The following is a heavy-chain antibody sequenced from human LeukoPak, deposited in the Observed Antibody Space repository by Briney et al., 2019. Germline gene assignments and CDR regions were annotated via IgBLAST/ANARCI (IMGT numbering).Heavy chain of an antibody. CDR2: INHSGST. D-gene: IGHD2-15*01. J-gene: IGHJ4*02. V-gene: IGHV4-34*01. Sequence: PSETLSLTCAVYGGSFSGYYWSWIRQPPGKGLEWIGEINHSGSTNYNPSLKSRVTISVDTSKNQFSLKPSSVTAADTAVYYCARRLVAGPLEYWGQGTLVTVSS. CDR1: GGSFSGYY. CDR3: ARRLVAGPLEY.